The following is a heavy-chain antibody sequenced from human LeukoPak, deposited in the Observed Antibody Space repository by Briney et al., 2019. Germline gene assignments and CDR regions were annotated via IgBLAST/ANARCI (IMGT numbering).Heavy chain of an antibody. CDR1: DVTFSRDN. Sequence: PGGSLRLSCAASDVTFSRDNMNWVRQAPGKGLEWVSYISSGGIIYYADSVKGRFTISRDNAKNSLYLQMNSLRDEDTAVYYCARGMYYYGSGGFDYWGQGTLVTVSS. CDR3: ARGMYYYGSGGFDY. J-gene: IGHJ4*02. V-gene: IGHV3-48*02. CDR2: ISSGGII. D-gene: IGHD3-10*01.